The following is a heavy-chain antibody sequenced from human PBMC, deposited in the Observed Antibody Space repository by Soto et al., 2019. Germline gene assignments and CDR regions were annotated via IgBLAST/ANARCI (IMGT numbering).Heavy chain of an antibody. J-gene: IGHJ6*02. V-gene: IGHV4-59*08. CDR1: DDSSSSYK. CDR2: IDSNGGT. Sequence: QVQLQESGPGLVKPSETLSLTYTVSDDSSSSYKWSWIRQPPGRRLEWIGYIDSNGGTSYNPSLQSRVTISIDTSTKQFSLKLSSVTAADTAVYYCVRQGFGRLHGLVDVWGQGTTVTVFS. D-gene: IGHD3-10*01. CDR3: VRQGFGRLHGLVDV.